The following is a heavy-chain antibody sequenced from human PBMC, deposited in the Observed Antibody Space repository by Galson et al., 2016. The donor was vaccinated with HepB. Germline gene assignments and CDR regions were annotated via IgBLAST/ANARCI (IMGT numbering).Heavy chain of an antibody. Sequence: SLRLSCAASGFTFSSYAMSWVRQAPGKGLEWVSGISGSGGRTYYADSVKGRFAISRHNSKNTLNLQMNSLRAEDTAVYSCAKDGYYGSGSALYGMDVWGQGTTVTVSS. CDR2: ISGSGGRT. V-gene: IGHV3-23*01. D-gene: IGHD3-10*01. CDR1: GFTFSSYA. CDR3: AKDGYYGSGSALYGMDV. J-gene: IGHJ6*02.